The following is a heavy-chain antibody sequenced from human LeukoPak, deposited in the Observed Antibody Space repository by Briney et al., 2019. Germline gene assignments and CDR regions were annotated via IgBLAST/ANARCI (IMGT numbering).Heavy chain of an antibody. Sequence: SETLSLTCTVSGDSVSSSYWSWIRQPPGKTLEWIGYIYYTGTTNYNPSLKSRVTMSIDTSKNQFSLNLNSVTAADTAVYYCARRFYDSSGYSNCFDPWGQGTLVTVSS. V-gene: IGHV4-59*02. J-gene: IGHJ5*02. D-gene: IGHD3-22*01. CDR1: GDSVSSSY. CDR2: IYYTGTT. CDR3: ARRFYDSSGYSNCFDP.